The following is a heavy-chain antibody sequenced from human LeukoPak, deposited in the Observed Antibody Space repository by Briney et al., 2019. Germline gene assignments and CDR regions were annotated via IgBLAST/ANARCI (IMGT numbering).Heavy chain of an antibody. CDR2: IYYSGRT. J-gene: IGHJ3*02. CDR3: ARDYCSSTSCNTFDI. Sequence: SETLSLTCTVSGGSVSSGSYYWSWIRQPPGQGLECIGYIYYSGRTNYNPSLKSRVTISVDTSKNQFSLKLSSVTAADTAVYYCARDYCSSTSCNTFDIWGQGAMVTVSS. V-gene: IGHV4-61*01. D-gene: IGHD2-2*01. CDR1: GGSVSSGSYY.